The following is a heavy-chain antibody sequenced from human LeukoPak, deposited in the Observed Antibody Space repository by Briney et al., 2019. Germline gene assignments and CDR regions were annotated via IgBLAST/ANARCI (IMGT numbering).Heavy chain of an antibody. Sequence: ASVKVSCKASGYTFTGYYMHWVRQAPGQGLEWMGWINPNSGGTNYAQKFQGRVTMTRDTSISTAYMELSRLRSDDTAVYYCARDWRIAARPDRSRFPKPDGWFDPWGQGTLVTVSS. D-gene: IGHD6-6*01. CDR2: INPNSGGT. V-gene: IGHV1-2*02. CDR3: ARDWRIAARPDRSRFPKPDGWFDP. J-gene: IGHJ5*02. CDR1: GYTFTGYY.